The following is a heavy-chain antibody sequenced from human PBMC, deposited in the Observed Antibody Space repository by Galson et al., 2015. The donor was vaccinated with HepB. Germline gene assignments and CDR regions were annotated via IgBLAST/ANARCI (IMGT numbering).Heavy chain of an antibody. CDR3: ARDTYYDILTGYYYSFDI. Sequence: SVKVSCKASGGTFGSYSVNWVRQAPGQGLEWMGRIIPLLGIRNYAQKFQGRITITADKSTSTAYMELSSLRSDDTAVFYCARDTYYDILTGYYYSFDIWGQGTTVTVAS. V-gene: IGHV1-69*04. CDR2: IIPLLGIR. D-gene: IGHD3-9*01. CDR1: GGTFGSYS. J-gene: IGHJ3*02.